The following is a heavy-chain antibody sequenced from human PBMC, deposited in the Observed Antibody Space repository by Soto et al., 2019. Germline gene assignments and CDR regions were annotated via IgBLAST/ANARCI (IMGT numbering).Heavy chain of an antibody. J-gene: IGHJ4*02. CDR1: GFTFSSYW. D-gene: IGHD3-9*01. V-gene: IGHV3-74*01. Sequence: GSLRLSCAASGFTFSSYWMHWVRQAPGKGLVWVSRINSDGTSTNYADSVKGRFTISRDNAKNTLYLQMNSLRAEDTAVYYCAREGYDILTGYYTALDYWGQRTLVTVSS. CDR2: INSDGTST. CDR3: AREGYDILTGYYTALDY.